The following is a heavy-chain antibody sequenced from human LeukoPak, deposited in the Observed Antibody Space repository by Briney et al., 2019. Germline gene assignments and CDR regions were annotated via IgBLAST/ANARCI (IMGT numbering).Heavy chain of an antibody. V-gene: IGHV3-23*01. CDR1: GFTFSSYW. CDR2: ISGSGGST. J-gene: IGHJ4*02. CDR3: AKRGFWSHSIDY. D-gene: IGHD3-3*01. Sequence: GGSLRLSCAASGFTFSSYWMSWVRQAPGKGLEWVSAISGSGGSTYYADSVKGRFTISRDNSKNTLYLQMNSLRAEDTAVYYCAKRGFWSHSIDYWGQGTLVTVSS.